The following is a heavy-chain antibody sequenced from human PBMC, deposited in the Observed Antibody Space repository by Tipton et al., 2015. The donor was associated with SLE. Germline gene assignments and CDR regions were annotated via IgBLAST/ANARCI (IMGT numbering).Heavy chain of an antibody. J-gene: IGHJ3*02. V-gene: IGHV1-2*02. D-gene: IGHD5-12*01. CDR1: GYTFTSYD. CDR3: ARGGVSGYDDAFDI. CDR2: INPNSGGT. Sequence: QVQLVQSGAEVKKPGASVKVSCKASGYTFTSYDINWVRQATGQGLEWMGWINPNSGGTNYAQKFQGRVTMTRDTSISTAYMELSRLRSDDTAVYYCARGGVSGYDDAFDIWGQGTMVTVSS.